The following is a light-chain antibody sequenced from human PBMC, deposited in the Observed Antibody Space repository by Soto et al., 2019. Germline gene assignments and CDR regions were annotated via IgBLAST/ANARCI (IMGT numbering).Light chain of an antibody. CDR3: CSYAGSYTFYV. CDR1: SSDVGSYNY. CDR2: DVS. V-gene: IGLV2-14*01. J-gene: IGLJ1*01. Sequence: QSVLTQPASVSGSPRQSITISCTGTSSDVGSYNYVSWYQQHPGKAPKLMIYDVSDRPSGISSRFSGSKSGNTASLTISGLQTEDEADYYCCSYAGSYTFYVFGTGTKVTVL.